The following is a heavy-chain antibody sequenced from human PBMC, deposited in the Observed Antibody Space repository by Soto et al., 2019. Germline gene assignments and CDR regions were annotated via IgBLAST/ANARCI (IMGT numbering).Heavy chain of an antibody. D-gene: IGHD5-12*01. CDR3: ARGRTPPRRGYSGYDSRDWFDP. CDR1: GYTFTGYY. J-gene: IGHJ5*02. CDR2: INPNSGGT. Sequence: ASVKVSCKASGYTFTGYYMHWVRLAPGQGLEWMGWINPNSGGTNYAQKFQGWVTMTRDTSISTAYMELSRLRSDDTAVYYCARGRTPPRRGYSGYDSRDWFDPWGQGTLVTVSS. V-gene: IGHV1-2*04.